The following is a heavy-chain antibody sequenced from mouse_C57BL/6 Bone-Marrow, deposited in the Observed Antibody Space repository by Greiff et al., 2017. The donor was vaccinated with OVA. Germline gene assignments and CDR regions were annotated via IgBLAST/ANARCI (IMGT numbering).Heavy chain of an antibody. CDR1: GFTFSDYY. CDR3: ARVYYGTDD. J-gene: IGHJ2*01. D-gene: IGHD2-1*01. Sequence: EVKLVESEGGLVQPGSSMKLSCTASGFTFSDYYMAWVRQVPEKGLEWVANINYDGSSTYYLDSLKSRFIISRDNAKNILYLQMSSLKSEDTATYYCARVYYGTDDWGQGTTLTVSS. V-gene: IGHV5-16*01. CDR2: INYDGSST.